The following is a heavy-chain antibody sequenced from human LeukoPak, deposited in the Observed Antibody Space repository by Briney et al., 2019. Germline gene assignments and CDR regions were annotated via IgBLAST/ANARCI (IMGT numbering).Heavy chain of an antibody. CDR1: GGSISSSSYY. V-gene: IGHV4-39*07. Sequence: PSETLSLTCTVSGGSISSSSYYWGWIRQPPGKGLEWIGNIYYSGSTNYNPSLKSRVTISVDTSKNQFSLKLSSVTAADTAVYYCARSVYSGSYSTFDYWGQGTLVTVSS. D-gene: IGHD1-26*01. CDR2: IYYSGST. J-gene: IGHJ4*02. CDR3: ARSVYSGSYSTFDY.